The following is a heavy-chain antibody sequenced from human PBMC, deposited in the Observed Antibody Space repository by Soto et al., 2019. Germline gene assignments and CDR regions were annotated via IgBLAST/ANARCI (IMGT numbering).Heavy chain of an antibody. CDR1: GFTFSIYA. Sequence: GGSLRLSCAASGFTFSIYAMHWVRQAPGKGLEWVAVISYDGSNKYYADSVKGRFTISRDNSKNTLYLQMNSLRAEDTAVYYCARDRRYYGSGSYYNVFGYFDYWGQGTLVTVSS. CDR2: ISYDGSNK. D-gene: IGHD3-10*01. CDR3: ARDRRYYGSGSYYNVFGYFDY. J-gene: IGHJ4*02. V-gene: IGHV3-30-3*01.